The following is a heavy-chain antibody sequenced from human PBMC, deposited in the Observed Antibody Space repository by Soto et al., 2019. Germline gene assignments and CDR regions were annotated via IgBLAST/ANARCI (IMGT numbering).Heavy chain of an antibody. CDR1: GFTFSSYA. J-gene: IGHJ4*02. CDR3: AKERGFGSGSPPDFDY. CDR2: ISGSADNT. D-gene: IGHD3-10*01. V-gene: IGHV3-23*01. Sequence: EVQLLESGGGLVQPGGSLRLSCAASGFTFSSYAMSWVRQAPGKGLKWVSAISGSADNTYYADSVKGRFTISRDNSKNTLFLQMSTLRAEDTALYYCAKERGFGSGSPPDFDYWGQGTLVTVSS.